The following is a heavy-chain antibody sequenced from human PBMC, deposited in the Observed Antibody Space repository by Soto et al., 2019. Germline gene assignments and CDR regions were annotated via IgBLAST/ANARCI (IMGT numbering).Heavy chain of an antibody. D-gene: IGHD3-10*01. CDR2: MNPHSGET. J-gene: IGHJ5*02. CDR1: GYSFTSLH. CDR3: ARGSPGPVDH. V-gene: IGHV1-8*01. Sequence: QVQLVQSEAEVRRPGASVKVSCKASGYSFTSLHFNWVRQATGQGLEWIGWMNPHSGETGYAQRFQGRVTMTRDISLSTAYMELRSLTSHDTAVYFCARGSPGPVDHWGQGTLVTVSS.